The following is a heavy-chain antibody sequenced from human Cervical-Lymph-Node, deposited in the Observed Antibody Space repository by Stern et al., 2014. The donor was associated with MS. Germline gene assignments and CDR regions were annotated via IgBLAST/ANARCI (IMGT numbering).Heavy chain of an antibody. CDR3: ARAAYSTSSYNY. CDR2: IIPIFGTA. CDR1: GGTFNTNV. Sequence: QVQLMQSGAEVKKPGSSVKVSCKASGGTFNTNVISWVRQAPGQGLEWMGGIIPIFGTALYAQKFQGRVTITANESTRAVYIDLSSLRSEDTAVYYCARAAYSTSSYNYWGQGTLVIVSS. J-gene: IGHJ4*02. D-gene: IGHD6-6*01. V-gene: IGHV1-69*01.